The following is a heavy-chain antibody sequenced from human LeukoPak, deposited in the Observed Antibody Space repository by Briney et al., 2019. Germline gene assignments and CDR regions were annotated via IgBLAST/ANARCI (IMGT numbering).Heavy chain of an antibody. CDR1: GASITSFH. J-gene: IGHJ4*02. V-gene: IGHV4-4*07. CDR3: ARRDGDY. CDR2: IYTSGST. D-gene: IGHD6-6*01. Sequence: SETLSLTCAVSGASITSFHWTWFRQPAGRGLEWIGLIYTSGSTLYNPSLQSRVAMSVDVTKNQLSLKLNYVTAADAATYYCARRDGDYWGQGTLVTVSS.